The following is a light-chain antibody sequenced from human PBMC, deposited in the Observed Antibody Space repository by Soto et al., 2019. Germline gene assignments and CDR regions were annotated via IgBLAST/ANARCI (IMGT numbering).Light chain of an antibody. CDR3: QQYGSAPWT. V-gene: IGKV3-20*01. J-gene: IGKJ1*01. CDR2: GAS. CDR1: QSVSSSY. Sequence: EIVLTQSPGTLSLSPGERATLSCRASQSVSSSYLAWYQQKPGQAPRLLIYGASSRATGIPDRFSGSGSGTAFSLAISRLEAEGFAVYYCQQYGSAPWTFGEGPEVGIK.